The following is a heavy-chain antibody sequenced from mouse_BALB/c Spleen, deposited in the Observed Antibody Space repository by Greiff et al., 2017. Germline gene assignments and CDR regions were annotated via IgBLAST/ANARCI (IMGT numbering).Heavy chain of an antibody. V-gene: IGHV5-12-1*01. Sequence: DVQLVESGGGLVKPGGSLKLSCAASGFAFSSYDMSWVRQTPEKRLEWVAYISSGGGSTYYPDTVKGRFTISRDNAKNTLYLQMSSLKSEDTAMYYCARQDGSSSFDVWGAGTTVTVSS. CDR3: ARQDGSSSFDV. D-gene: IGHD1-1*01. CDR1: GFAFSSYD. J-gene: IGHJ1*01. CDR2: ISSGGGST.